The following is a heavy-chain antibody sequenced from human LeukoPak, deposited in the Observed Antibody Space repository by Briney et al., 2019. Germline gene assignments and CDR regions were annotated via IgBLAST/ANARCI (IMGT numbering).Heavy chain of an antibody. V-gene: IGHV3-30*02. Sequence: GGSLRLSCAASGFTFSSYGMHWVRQAPGKGLEWVAFIRYDGTNKYYAESVKGRFTISRDNSKNTLYLQMNSLRAEDTAVYYCAKDNIYCSSTTCFGWFDPWGQGTLVTVSS. CDR3: AKDNIYCSSTTCFGWFDP. CDR1: GFTFSSYG. D-gene: IGHD2-2*01. CDR2: IRYDGTNK. J-gene: IGHJ5*02.